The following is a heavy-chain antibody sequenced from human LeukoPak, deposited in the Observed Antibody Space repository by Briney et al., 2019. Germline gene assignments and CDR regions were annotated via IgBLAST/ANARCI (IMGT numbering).Heavy chain of an antibody. Sequence: SETLSLTCTVSGGSISSYYWSWIRQPPGKGLEWIGYIDYSGNTKHTPALKGRVTISRDASKSQFSLKLISVSAADTAVYYCARSYGSGSLIFDYWGQGTLVTVSS. CDR3: ARSYGSGSLIFDY. CDR2: IDYSGNT. D-gene: IGHD3-10*01. J-gene: IGHJ4*02. V-gene: IGHV4-59*01. CDR1: GGSISSYY.